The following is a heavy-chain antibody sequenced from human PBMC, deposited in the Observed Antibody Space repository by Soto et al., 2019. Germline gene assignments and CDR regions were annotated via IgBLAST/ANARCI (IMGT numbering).Heavy chain of an antibody. CDR1: GYSISSGYY. V-gene: IGHV4-38-2*01. J-gene: IGHJ4*02. CDR2: IYHSGST. D-gene: IGHD3-22*01. Sequence: SETLSLTCAVSGYSISSGYYWGWIRQPPGKGLEWIGSIYHSGSTYYNPSLKSRVTISVDTSKNQFSPKLSSVAAADTAVYYCARATHLYYYDSSGSPAHFDYWGQGTLVTFSS. CDR3: ARATHLYYYDSSGSPAHFDY.